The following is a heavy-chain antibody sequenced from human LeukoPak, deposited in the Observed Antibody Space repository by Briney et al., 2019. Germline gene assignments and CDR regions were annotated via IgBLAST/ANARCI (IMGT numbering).Heavy chain of an antibody. CDR1: GGSISSSSYY. CDR3: ARADILTGYYTY. D-gene: IGHD3-9*01. V-gene: IGHV4-30-4*08. J-gene: IGHJ4*02. Sequence: SETLSLTCTVSGGSISSSSYYWGWIRQPPGKGLEWIGYIYYSGSTYYNPSLKSRVTISVDTSKNQFSLKLSSVTAADTAVYYCARADILTGYYTYWGQGTLVTVSS. CDR2: IYYSGST.